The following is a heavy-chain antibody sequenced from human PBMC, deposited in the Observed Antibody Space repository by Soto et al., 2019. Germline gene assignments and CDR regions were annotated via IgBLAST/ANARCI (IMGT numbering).Heavy chain of an antibody. V-gene: IGHV1-69*01. CDR3: ARGVEHSGYDFFY. J-gene: IGHJ4*02. CDR1: GGTFSSYA. CDR2: IIPIFATS. Sequence: QVQLVQSGAEVKKPGSSVKVSCKASGGTFSSYAISWVRQAPGQGLEWMGGIIPIFATSNYAQKFQGRVTITADESTTTAYMELSSLRSEDTAVYYCARGVEHSGYDFFYWGQGTLVAVSS. D-gene: IGHD5-12*01.